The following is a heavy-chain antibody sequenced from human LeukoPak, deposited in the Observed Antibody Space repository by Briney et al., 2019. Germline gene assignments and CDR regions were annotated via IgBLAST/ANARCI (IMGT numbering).Heavy chain of an antibody. CDR2: INHSGST. CDR3: AILPRMDTAIVNFPVLDY. J-gene: IGHJ4*02. V-gene: IGHV4-34*01. CDR1: GGSFSGYY. D-gene: IGHD5-18*01. Sequence: PSETLTLTCAVYGGSFSGYYWSWIRQPPGKGLEWIGEINHSGSTNYNPSLKSRVTISVDTSKNQFSLKLSSVTAADTAVYYCAILPRMDTAIVNFPVLDYWGQGTLVTVSS.